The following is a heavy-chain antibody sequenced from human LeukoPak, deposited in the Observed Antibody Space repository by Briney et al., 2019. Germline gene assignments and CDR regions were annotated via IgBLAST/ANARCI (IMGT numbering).Heavy chain of an antibody. CDR3: VGTYDLGF. CDR2: INSDGSST. V-gene: IGHV3-74*01. J-gene: IGHJ4*02. Sequence: GGSLRLSCAASGFTFRSYWMHWVRQAPGKGLVWVSRINSDGSSTTYADSVKGRFTISRDSAKNTLYLQMNSLRAEDTAVYYCVGTYDLGFWGQGTLVTVSS. D-gene: IGHD3-3*01. CDR1: GFTFRSYW.